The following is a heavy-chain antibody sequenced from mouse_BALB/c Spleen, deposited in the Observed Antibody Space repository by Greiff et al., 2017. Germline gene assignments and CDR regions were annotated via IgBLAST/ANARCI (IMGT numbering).Heavy chain of an antibody. V-gene: IGHV5-17*02. Sequence: EVKLVESGGGLVQPGGSRKLSCAASGFTFSSFGMHWVRQAPEKGLEWVAYISSGSSTIYYADTVKGRFTISRDNPKNTLFLQMTSLRSEDTAMYYCARGGFYYDYDYAMDYWGQGTSVTVSS. CDR1: GFTFSSFG. CDR3: ARGGFYYDYDYAMDY. J-gene: IGHJ4*01. D-gene: IGHD2-4*01. CDR2: ISSGSSTI.